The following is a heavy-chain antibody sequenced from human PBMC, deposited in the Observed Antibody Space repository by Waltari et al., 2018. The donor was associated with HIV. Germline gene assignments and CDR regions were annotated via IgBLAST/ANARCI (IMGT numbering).Heavy chain of an antibody. Sequence: EVQLVESGGGLFRPGGSLRLSCAVSGFNVSSDYMTWVRQPPGKGLEWFSTLYVPTTGTDRFYAPSVKGRLTISRDNSENTLYLQMSGLRAEDTAVYYCARDQTNGYYHDSGLRAFDIWGQGTMVTVSS. V-gene: IGHV3-53*01. CDR2: LYVPTTGTDR. CDR1: GFNVSSDY. J-gene: IGHJ3*02. D-gene: IGHD3-22*01. CDR3: ARDQTNGYYHDSGLRAFDI.